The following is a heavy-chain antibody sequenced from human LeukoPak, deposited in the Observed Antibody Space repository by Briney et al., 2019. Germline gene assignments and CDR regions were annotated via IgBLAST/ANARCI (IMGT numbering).Heavy chain of an antibody. V-gene: IGHV1-18*01. CDR3: ARGSSPVTHSDYYFYAMDV. J-gene: IGHJ6*02. CDR2: ISAYTGKT. Sequence: ASVKVSCKASGYTFPNYGVSWVRQAPGQGLERMGWISAYTGKTNYAQKFQGRVIITTDTSTSTVYMELTSLRSDDTAVYYCARGSSPVTHSDYYFYAMDVWGQGTTVTVSS. CDR1: GYTFPNYG. D-gene: IGHD4-11*01.